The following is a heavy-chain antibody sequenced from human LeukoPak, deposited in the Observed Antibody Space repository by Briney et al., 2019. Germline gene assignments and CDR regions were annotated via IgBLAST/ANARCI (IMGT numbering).Heavy chain of an antibody. J-gene: IGHJ4*02. V-gene: IGHV3-53*01. Sequence: GGSLRLSCAASGFTVSSNYMSWVRQAPGKGLEWVSVIYSGGSTYYADSVKGRFTISRDNSKSTLYLQMNSLRAEDTAVYYCARRYGSGSYYHYWGQGTLVTVSS. CDR1: GFTVSSNY. CDR3: ARRYGSGSYYHY. D-gene: IGHD3-10*01. CDR2: IYSGGST.